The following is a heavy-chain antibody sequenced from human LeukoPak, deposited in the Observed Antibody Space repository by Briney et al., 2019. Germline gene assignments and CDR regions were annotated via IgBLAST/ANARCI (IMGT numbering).Heavy chain of an antibody. D-gene: IGHD5-24*01. Sequence: ASVKVSCKASGYTFTGYYMHWERQAPGQGLEWMGWINPNSGGTNYAQKFQGRVTMTRDTSISTAYMELSRLRSDDTAVYYCAREGRDGYNPLDYWGQGTLVTVSS. J-gene: IGHJ4*02. V-gene: IGHV1-2*02. CDR1: GYTFTGYY. CDR2: INPNSGGT. CDR3: AREGRDGYNPLDY.